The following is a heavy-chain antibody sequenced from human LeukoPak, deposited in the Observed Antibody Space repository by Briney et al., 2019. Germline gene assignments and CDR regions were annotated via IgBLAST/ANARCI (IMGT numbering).Heavy chain of an antibody. V-gene: IGHV1-46*01. J-gene: IGHJ5*02. D-gene: IGHD2-2*01. Sequence: GASVKVSCKASGYTFTGYYMHWVRQAPGQGLEWMGIINPSGGSTSYAQKFQGRVTMTGDTSTSTVYMELSSLRSEDTAVYYCARDGSDTKRSFDPWGQGTLVTVSS. CDR1: GYTFTGYY. CDR2: INPSGGST. CDR3: ARDGSDTKRSFDP.